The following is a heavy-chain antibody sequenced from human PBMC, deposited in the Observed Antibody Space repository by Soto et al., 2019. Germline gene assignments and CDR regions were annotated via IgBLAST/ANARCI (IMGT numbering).Heavy chain of an antibody. J-gene: IGHJ4*02. Sequence: HPGGSLRLSCAASGFTLSNYWVHWVRQAPGKGLEWVSRINRDGSSTSYADSVKGRFTISRDSTKNTLYLQMNSLRAEDTAVYYCARDHDPIGWYDYWGQGTLVTVSS. CDR3: ARDHDPIGWYDY. V-gene: IGHV3-74*01. D-gene: IGHD6-19*01. CDR1: GFTLSNYW. CDR2: INRDGSST.